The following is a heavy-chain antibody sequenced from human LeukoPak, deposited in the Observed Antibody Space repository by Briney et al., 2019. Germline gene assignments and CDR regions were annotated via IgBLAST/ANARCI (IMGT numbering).Heavy chain of an antibody. CDR1: GFTFSDYY. D-gene: IGHD1-26*01. V-gene: IGHV3-11*06. J-gene: IGHJ6*02. CDR3: ARDSRMGATVYYYYGMDV. CDR2: ISSSSYT. Sequence: GGSLRLSCAASGFTFSDYYMSWIRQAPGKGLEWVSYISSSSYTNYADSVKGRFTISRDNAKNSLYLQMNSLRAEDTAVYYCARDSRMGATVYYYYGMDVWGQGTTVTVSS.